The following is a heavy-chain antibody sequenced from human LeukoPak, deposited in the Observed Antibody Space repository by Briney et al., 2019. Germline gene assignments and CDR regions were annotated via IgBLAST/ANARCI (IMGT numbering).Heavy chain of an antibody. D-gene: IGHD4-11*01. CDR2: IIPIFGTA. V-gene: IGHV1-69*05. J-gene: IGHJ4*02. CDR3: ARGGTVTTSYFDY. Sequence: SVNVSCKASGGTFSSYAISWVRQAPGQGLEWMGGIIPIFGTANYAQKFQGRVTITTDESTSTAYMELSSLRSEDTAVYYCARGGTVTTSYFDYWGQGTLVTVSS. CDR1: GGTFSSYA.